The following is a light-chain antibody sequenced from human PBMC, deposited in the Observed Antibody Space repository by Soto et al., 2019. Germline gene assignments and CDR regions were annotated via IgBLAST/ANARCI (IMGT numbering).Light chain of an antibody. J-gene: IGKJ1*01. Sequence: EIVLTQSPATLSLSPGERATLSCRASQSVSSYFAWYQQKPGQAPRLLIYDASNRATGIPARFSGSGFGTDFTLTISSLEPDDFAVYSCQQRGNWPVTFGQGTRVDIK. CDR2: DAS. V-gene: IGKV3-11*01. CDR3: QQRGNWPVT. CDR1: QSVSSY.